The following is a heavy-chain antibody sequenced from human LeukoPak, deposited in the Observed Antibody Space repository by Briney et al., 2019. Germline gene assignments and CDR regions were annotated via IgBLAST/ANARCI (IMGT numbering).Heavy chain of an antibody. CDR3: ARGIAAAYYDAFDI. D-gene: IGHD6-13*01. V-gene: IGHV3-21*01. CDR2: ISSSSSYI. CDR1: GFTFSSYS. Sequence: PGGSLRLSCAASGFTFSSYSMNWVRQAPGEGLEWVSSISSSSSYIYYADSVKGRFTISRDNAKNSLYLQMNSLRAEDTAVYYCARGIAAAYYDAFDIWGQGTMVTVSS. J-gene: IGHJ3*02.